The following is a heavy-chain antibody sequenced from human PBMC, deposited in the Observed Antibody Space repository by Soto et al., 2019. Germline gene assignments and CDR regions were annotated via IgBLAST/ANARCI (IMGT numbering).Heavy chain of an antibody. V-gene: IGHV1-3*01. J-gene: IGHJ4*02. CDR2: INPANGDT. CDR3: ARLQGLLERYSHDY. Sequence: ASVKVSCKASGYTFSHFALHWVRQAPGQRLEWMGWINPANGDTAYSQKFLGKFTITTDTSASTAYLELHSLTAEDTAVYFCARLQGLLERYSHDYWGQGSLVTAPQ. CDR1: GYTFSHFA. D-gene: IGHD1-1*01.